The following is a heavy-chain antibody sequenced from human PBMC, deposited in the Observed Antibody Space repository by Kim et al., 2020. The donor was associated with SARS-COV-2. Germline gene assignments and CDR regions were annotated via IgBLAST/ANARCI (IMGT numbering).Heavy chain of an antibody. Sequence: TNYSPSLQGHVTISADKSISTAYLQWSSLKAWDTAMYYCASLAAAGTVDYWGQGTLVTVSS. V-gene: IGHV5-10-1*01. CDR3: ASLAAAGTVDY. J-gene: IGHJ4*02. CDR2: T. D-gene: IGHD6-13*01.